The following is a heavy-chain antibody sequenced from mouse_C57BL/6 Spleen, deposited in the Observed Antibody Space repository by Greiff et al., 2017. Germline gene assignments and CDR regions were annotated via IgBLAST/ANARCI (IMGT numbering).Heavy chain of an antibody. Sequence: VQLQQSGAELVKPGASVKISCKASGYAFSSYWMNWVKQRPGKGLEWIGQINPGDGDTNYNGKFKGKATLTADKSSSTDYMQLSSLTSEDSAVYFCARSRGGYDGYYYSWFAYWGQGTLVTVSA. V-gene: IGHV1-80*01. J-gene: IGHJ3*01. CDR2: INPGDGDT. D-gene: IGHD2-3*01. CDR3: ARSRGGYDGYYYSWFAY. CDR1: GYAFSSYW.